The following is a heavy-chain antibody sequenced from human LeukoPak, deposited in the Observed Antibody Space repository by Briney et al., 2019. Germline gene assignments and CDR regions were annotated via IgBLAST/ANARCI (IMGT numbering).Heavy chain of an antibody. CDR2: IYYSGST. CDR3: ARAPNYGDPIDY. J-gene: IGHJ4*02. Sequence: PSETLSLTCTVSGGSISNYYWSWIRQPPGKGLEWIGYIYYSGSTNYNPSLKGRVTISVDTSKNQFSLKLNSVTAADTAVYYCARAPNYGDPIDYWGQGTLVTVSS. D-gene: IGHD4-17*01. CDR1: GGSISNYY. V-gene: IGHV4-59*01.